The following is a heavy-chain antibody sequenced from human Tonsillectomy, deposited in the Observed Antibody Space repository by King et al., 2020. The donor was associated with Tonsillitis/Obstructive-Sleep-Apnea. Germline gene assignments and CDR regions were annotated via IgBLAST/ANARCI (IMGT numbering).Heavy chain of an antibody. D-gene: IGHD1-26*01. CDR1: GYTLSELS. J-gene: IGHJ3*02. V-gene: IGHV1-24*01. CDR3: AMQWGGLGATRGPFDI. CDR2: FDPEDGET. Sequence: QLVQSGAEVKKPGASVKVSCKFSGYTLSELSMHWVRQAPGKGLEWMGGFDPEDGETIYPQKFQGRVTMTVDTSTDTAYMELNSLRFEDTAVYYCAMQWGGLGATRGPFDIWGQGTLLTVSS.